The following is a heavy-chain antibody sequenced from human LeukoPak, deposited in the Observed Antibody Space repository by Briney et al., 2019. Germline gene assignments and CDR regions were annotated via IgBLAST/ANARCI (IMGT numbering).Heavy chain of an antibody. J-gene: IGHJ6*04. CDR2: INSSCSTI. Sequence: GGSLRLSCAASGFTFSSYEMMWVRQAPGKGLEWVSYINSSCSTIYCAVSVQGRFTISRDNAKNSLYMKINSLRVEDTAVYYWARDRVVVAAIGQYTYGMDVWGKGTTVTVSS. D-gene: IGHD2-15*01. CDR3: ARDRVVVAAIGQYTYGMDV. V-gene: IGHV3-48*03. CDR1: GFTFSSYE.